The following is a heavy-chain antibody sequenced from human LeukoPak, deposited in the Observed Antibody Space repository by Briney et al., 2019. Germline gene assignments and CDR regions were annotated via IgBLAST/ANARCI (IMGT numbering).Heavy chain of an antibody. V-gene: IGHV4-38-2*01. CDR3: AGSRFLEWNDAFDI. CDR1: GYSISSGYY. D-gene: IGHD3-3*01. CDR2: IYHSGST. Sequence: PSETLSLTCAVSGYSISSGYYWGWIRQPPGKGLEWIGSIYHSGSTYYNPSLKSRVTISVDTSKNQFSLRLSSVTAADTAVYYCAGSRFLEWNDAFDIWGQGTMVTVSS. J-gene: IGHJ3*02.